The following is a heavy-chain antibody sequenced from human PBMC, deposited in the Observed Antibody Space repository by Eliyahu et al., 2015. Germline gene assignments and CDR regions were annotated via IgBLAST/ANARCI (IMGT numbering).Heavy chain of an antibody. J-gene: IGHJ4*02. CDR3: ARDPSSGWHIFDY. V-gene: IGHV1-46*01. Sequence: QVQLVQSGAEVKKPGASVKVSCKASGYXFTSYFMHWVRQAPGQGVXWMGIINPSGGSTSYAQKFQGRVTMTRDTSTSTVYMELSSLRSEDTAVYYCARDPSSGWHIFDYWGQGTLVTVSS. D-gene: IGHD6-19*01. CDR1: GYXFTSYF. CDR2: INPSGGST.